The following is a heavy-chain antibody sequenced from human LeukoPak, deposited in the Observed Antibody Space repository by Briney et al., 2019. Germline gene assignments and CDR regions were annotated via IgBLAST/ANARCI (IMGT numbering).Heavy chain of an antibody. CDR2: INPNSGGT. D-gene: IGHD6-19*01. J-gene: IGHJ2*01. CDR3: ARAGRGDSSGWYSHWEYFDL. CDR1: VYTFTGYY. Sequence: ASVKVSCKSSVYTFTGYYMHWVRQAPGQGLEWMGWINPNSGGTNYAQKFQGRVTMTRDTSISTAYMELSRLRSDDTAVYYCARAGRGDSSGWYSHWEYFDLWGRGTLVTVSS. V-gene: IGHV1-2*02.